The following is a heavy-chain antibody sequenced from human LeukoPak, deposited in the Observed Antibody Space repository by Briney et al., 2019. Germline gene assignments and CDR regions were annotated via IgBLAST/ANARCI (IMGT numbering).Heavy chain of an antibody. CDR3: ARDGSGYFDY. V-gene: IGHV1-46*01. Sequence: ASVKVSCKASGYTFTSYCMHWVRQAPGQGLAWMGIINPSGGSTSYAQKFQGRVTMTRDTSTSTVYMELSSLRSEDTAVYYCARDGSGYFDYWGQGTLVTVSS. CDR2: INPSGGST. D-gene: IGHD3-10*01. CDR1: GYTFTSYC. J-gene: IGHJ4*02.